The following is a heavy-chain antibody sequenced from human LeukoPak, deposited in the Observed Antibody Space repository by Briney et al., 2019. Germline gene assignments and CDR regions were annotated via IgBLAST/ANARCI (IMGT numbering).Heavy chain of an antibody. CDR3: ARGRGYGSGTTYYYGMDV. V-gene: IGHV3-30-3*01. CDR2: ISYDGSNK. Sequence: GRSLRLSCAASGFTFSTYALHWVRQAPGKGLECVAVISYDGSNKYYADSVKGRFTISRDNSKNTLYLQMNSLRAEDTAVYYCARGRGYGSGTTYYYGMDVWGERTTVTVSS. D-gene: IGHD3-10*01. CDR1: GFTFSTYA. J-gene: IGHJ6*02.